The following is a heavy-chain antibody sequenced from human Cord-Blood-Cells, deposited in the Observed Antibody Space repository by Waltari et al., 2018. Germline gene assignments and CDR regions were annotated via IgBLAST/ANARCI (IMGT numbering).Heavy chain of an antibody. D-gene: IGHD3-3*01. V-gene: IGHV1-69*01. CDR2: ISPIFGTA. Sequence: QVQLVQSGAEVTKPGSSVTVSCTASGGTFSPCAISWVRQAPGQGLEWMGGISPIFGTANYAQKFQGRVTITADESTSTAYMELSSLRSEDTAVYYCARAADYDFWSGSSYWGQGTLVTVSS. CDR3: ARAADYDFWSGSSY. J-gene: IGHJ4*02. CDR1: GGTFSPCA.